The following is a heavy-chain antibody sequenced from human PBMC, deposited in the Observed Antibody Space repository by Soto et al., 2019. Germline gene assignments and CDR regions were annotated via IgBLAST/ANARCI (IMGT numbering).Heavy chain of an antibody. D-gene: IGHD6-13*01. J-gene: IGHJ4*02. CDR1: SASITSAYW. V-gene: IGHV4-4*02. Sequence: QVQLQESGPGLVKPSGTLSLTCAVSSASITSAYWWSWVRQPPGKGLDWIGEIHHDGSANSNPSLKSRVTISVDKSENQFYLKRTSVPAAATAVYYCASHVTTPGTSGFDNWGQGALVTVSS. CDR2: IHHDGSA. CDR3: ASHVTTPGTSGFDN.